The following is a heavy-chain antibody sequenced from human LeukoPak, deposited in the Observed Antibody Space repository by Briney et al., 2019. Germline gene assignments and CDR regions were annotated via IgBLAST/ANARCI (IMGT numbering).Heavy chain of an antibody. D-gene: IGHD3-22*01. CDR3: AKGGGSGYYDSSGYCLDY. V-gene: IGHV3-53*05. CDR1: GFTVDSNH. J-gene: IGHJ4*02. CDR2: IYSGGGT. Sequence: GGSLRLSCAASGFTVDSNHMSWVRKAPGQGLEWVSVIYSGGGTYFADSVRGRFTVSRDNSKNTLYLQMSSLGAEDMAVYYCAKGGGSGYYDSSGYCLDYWGQGTLVTISS.